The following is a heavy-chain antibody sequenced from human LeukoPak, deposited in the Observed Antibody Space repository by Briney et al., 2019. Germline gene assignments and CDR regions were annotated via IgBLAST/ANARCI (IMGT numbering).Heavy chain of an antibody. CDR1: GFTFSSYA. Sequence: GGSLRLSCAASGFTFSSYAMNWVRQAPGKGLEWVSAISGSGGSTYYADSVKGRFTISRDNSKNTLYLQMNSLRAEDTAVYYCAKGVLSSGSPLDIWGQGTMVTVSS. V-gene: IGHV3-23*01. J-gene: IGHJ3*02. CDR3: AKGVLSSGSPLDI. CDR2: ISGSGGST. D-gene: IGHD3-3*01.